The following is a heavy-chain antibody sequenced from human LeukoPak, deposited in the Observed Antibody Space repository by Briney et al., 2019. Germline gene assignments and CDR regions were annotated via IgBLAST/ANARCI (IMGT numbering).Heavy chain of an antibody. CDR3: ARDTGQYAPGTPGFTRFDP. CDR1: GGSISSANYY. CDR2: VYNSGST. V-gene: IGHV4-39*07. Sequence: ETLSLTCTVSGGSISSANYYWGWMRQPPGKGLEWIGNVYNSGSTYYNPSLKSRVIVSLAMSQNQFSLRLTSVTAADTAVYYCARDTGQYAPGTPGFTRFDPWGQGALVTVSS. D-gene: IGHD3-10*01. J-gene: IGHJ5*02.